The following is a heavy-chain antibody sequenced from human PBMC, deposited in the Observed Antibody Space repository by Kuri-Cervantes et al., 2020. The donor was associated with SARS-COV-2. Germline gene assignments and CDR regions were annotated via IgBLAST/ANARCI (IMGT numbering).Heavy chain of an antibody. D-gene: IGHD2-2*01. CDR3: TTGKYCSSTSCTYYYYYYMDV. CDR2: INSDGSST. CDR1: GFTFSSYW. Sequence: GESLKISCAASGFTFSSYWMHWVRQAPGKGLVWVSRINSDGSSTSYADSVKGRFTISRDNAKNTLYLQMNSLRAEDTAVYYCTTGKYCSSTSCTYYYYYYMDVWGKGTTVTVSS. V-gene: IGHV3-74*01. J-gene: IGHJ6*03.